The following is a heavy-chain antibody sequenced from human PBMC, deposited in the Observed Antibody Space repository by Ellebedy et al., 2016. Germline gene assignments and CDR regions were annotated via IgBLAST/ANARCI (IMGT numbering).Heavy chain of an antibody. CDR1: GFTFSSYS. J-gene: IGHJ6*02. CDR3: ARGHYGMDV. Sequence: GESLKISCVVSGFTFSSYSMNWVRQAPGKGLEWVSYISRDSGTTIYYADSVKGRFTISRDNAKNSVYLQMNSLRAEDTAVYYCARGHYGMDVWGQGTTVTVSS. D-gene: IGHD3-10*01. CDR2: ISRDSGTTI. V-gene: IGHV3-48*04.